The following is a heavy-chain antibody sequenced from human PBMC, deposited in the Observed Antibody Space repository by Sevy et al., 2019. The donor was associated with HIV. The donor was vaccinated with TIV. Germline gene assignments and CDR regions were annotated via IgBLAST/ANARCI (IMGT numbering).Heavy chain of an antibody. D-gene: IGHD3-16*02. V-gene: IGHV3-21*01. Sequence: GGSPRLSCAVSGFTFSSYTMNWVRQAPGKGLEWVSSISSSSSYIYYADSVKGRLTISGDNAKNSLYLQMNSLRAEDTAVYYCAREEVDYVWGTSRDLSFFDYWGQGTLVTVSS. J-gene: IGHJ4*02. CDR1: GFTFSSYT. CDR3: AREEVDYVWGTSRDLSFFDY. CDR2: ISSSSSYI.